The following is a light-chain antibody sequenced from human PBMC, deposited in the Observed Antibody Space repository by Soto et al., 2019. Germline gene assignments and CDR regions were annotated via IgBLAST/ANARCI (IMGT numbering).Light chain of an antibody. J-gene: IGKJ4*01. V-gene: IGKV1-39*01. Sequence: DIQLTQSPASLSSSAGDRATISCRASQSVNNYLAWFQQKPGQAPKVLIYTASNLQAGVPSRFSGSGSGTDFALTISSLQPEDFATYYCQQTYSTPFTFGGGTKVDIK. CDR2: TAS. CDR3: QQTYSTPFT. CDR1: QSVNNY.